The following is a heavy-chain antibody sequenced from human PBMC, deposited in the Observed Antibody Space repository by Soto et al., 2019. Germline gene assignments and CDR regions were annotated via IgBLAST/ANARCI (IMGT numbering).Heavy chain of an antibody. D-gene: IGHD4-17*01. V-gene: IGHV1-69*12. CDR3: ASPTVGYYNGMDV. CDR1: GGTSSNYA. CDR2: IIPIFGTA. Sequence: QVQLVQSGAEVKKPGSSVKVSCKASGGTSSNYAINWVRQAPGQGLEWMGGIIPIFGTADYAQKFQGRVTITADESTSTAYMVLSSLRSEDTAVYYCASPTVGYYNGMDVWGQGTTVTVSS. J-gene: IGHJ6*02.